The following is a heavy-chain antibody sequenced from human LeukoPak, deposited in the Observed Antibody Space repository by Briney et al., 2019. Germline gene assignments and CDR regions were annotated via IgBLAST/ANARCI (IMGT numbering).Heavy chain of an antibody. V-gene: IGHV3-30*02. Sequence: PGGSLRLYCAASGIIFSSYGMHWVRQAPGKGLEWVAFIRYDGRNKYYTDTVKGRFTISRDNSKNTLYLQMNSPRAEDTAVYYCAKDPQGYYDGSGSDSDYWGQGTLVTVSS. CDR1: GIIFSSYG. D-gene: IGHD3-22*01. J-gene: IGHJ4*02. CDR2: IRYDGRNK. CDR3: AKDPQGYYDGSGSDSDY.